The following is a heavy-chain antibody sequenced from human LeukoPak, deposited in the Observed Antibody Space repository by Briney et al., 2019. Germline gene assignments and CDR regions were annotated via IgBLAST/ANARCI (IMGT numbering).Heavy chain of an antibody. Sequence: SETLSLTCTVSGGSISSSSYYWGWIRQPPGKGLEWIGSIYYSGSTYYNPSLKSRVTISVDTSKNQFSLKLSSVTAADTAVYYCARVPLKLQTSGYDPLYYFDYWGQGTLVTVSS. J-gene: IGHJ4*02. CDR1: GGSISSSSYY. D-gene: IGHD5-12*01. V-gene: IGHV4-39*01. CDR3: ARVPLKLQTSGYDPLYYFDY. CDR2: IYYSGST.